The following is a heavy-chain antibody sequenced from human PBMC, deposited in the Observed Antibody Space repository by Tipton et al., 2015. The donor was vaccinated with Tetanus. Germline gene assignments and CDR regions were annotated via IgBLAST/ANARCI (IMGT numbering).Heavy chain of an antibody. Sequence: TLSLTCTVSGGSISSSSYYWGWIRQPPGKGLEWIGSIYYSGSTYYNPSLKSRVTISVDTSKNQFSLKLSSVTAADTAVYYCARDSSGSRRGWFDPWGQGTLVTVSS. V-gene: IGHV4-39*02. CDR2: IYYSGST. D-gene: IGHD6-19*01. CDR3: ARDSSGSRRGWFDP. J-gene: IGHJ5*02. CDR1: GGSISSSSYY.